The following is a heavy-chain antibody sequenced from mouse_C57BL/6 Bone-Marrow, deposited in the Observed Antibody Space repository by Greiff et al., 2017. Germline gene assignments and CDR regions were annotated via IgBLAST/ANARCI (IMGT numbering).Heavy chain of an antibody. CDR3: ARGGITKVVATDY. CDR2: IDPNSGGT. J-gene: IGHJ2*01. CDR1: GYTFTSYW. Sequence: VQLVESGAELVKPGASVKLSCKASGYTFTSYWMHWVKQRPGRGLEWIGRIDPNSGGTKYNEKFKSKATLTVDKPSSTGYMQLSSLTSEDAAVYYCARGGITKVVATDYWGQGTTLTVSS. D-gene: IGHD1-1*01. V-gene: IGHV1-72*01.